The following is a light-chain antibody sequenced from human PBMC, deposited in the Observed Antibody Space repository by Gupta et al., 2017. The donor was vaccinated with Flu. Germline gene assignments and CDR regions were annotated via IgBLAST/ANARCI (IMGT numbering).Light chain of an antibody. V-gene: IGLV3-1*01. J-gene: IGLJ1*01. CDR1: DLGDKY. Sequence: SSELTPPPSVSVSPGQTASITCSGDDLGDKYACWYQQKPGQSPLLVIYQDTERPAGIPERFAGSNSGNTATMTISGTQAMDEADYYCQTGDSTTGSVFGTGTKVTVL. CDR2: QDT. CDR3: QTGDSTTGSV.